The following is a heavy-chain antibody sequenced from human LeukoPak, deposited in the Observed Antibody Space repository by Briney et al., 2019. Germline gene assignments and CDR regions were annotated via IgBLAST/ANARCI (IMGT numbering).Heavy chain of an antibody. CDR2: ISSNSGDI. CDR3: AKGPGGYPEFDY. Sequence: PGGSPRLSCVASGFSLYNYVMHWVREAVGPGLGCVLGISSNSGDIGSADSVKGRFTNSRDNAKNSLYLKMNSLITEDTALYYCAKGPGGYPEFDYWGQGTLVTVSS. CDR1: GFSLYNYV. D-gene: IGHD5-12*01. J-gene: IGHJ4*02. V-gene: IGHV3-9*01.